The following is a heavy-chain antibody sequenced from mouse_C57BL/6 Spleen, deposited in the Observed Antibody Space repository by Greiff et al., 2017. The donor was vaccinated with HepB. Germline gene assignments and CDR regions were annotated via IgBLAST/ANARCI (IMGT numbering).Heavy chain of an antibody. V-gene: IGHV1-69*01. J-gene: IGHJ2*01. Sequence: QVQLQQPGAELVMPGASVKLSCKASGYTFTSYWMHWVKQRPGQGLEWIGEIDPSDSYTNYNQKFKGKSTLTVDKSSSTAYMQLSSLTSEDSAVYYCARASTMARRNYFDYWGQGTTLTVSS. CDR2: IDPSDSYT. CDR3: ARASTMARRNYFDY. CDR1: GYTFTSYW. D-gene: IGHD2-1*01.